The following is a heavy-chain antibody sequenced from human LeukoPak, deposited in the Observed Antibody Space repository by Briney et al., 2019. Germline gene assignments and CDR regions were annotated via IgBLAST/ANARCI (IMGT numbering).Heavy chain of an antibody. Sequence: PGGSLRLSCAASGFTFSSYGMHWVRQAPGKGLEWVAFIRYDGSNKYYADSVKCRFTISTDNSKNTLYLQMNSLRAEDTAVYYCAKEYREVVTASDYWGQGTLVTVSS. CDR2: IRYDGSNK. CDR1: GFTFSSYG. V-gene: IGHV3-30*02. J-gene: IGHJ4*02. CDR3: AKEYREVVTASDY. D-gene: IGHD2-21*02.